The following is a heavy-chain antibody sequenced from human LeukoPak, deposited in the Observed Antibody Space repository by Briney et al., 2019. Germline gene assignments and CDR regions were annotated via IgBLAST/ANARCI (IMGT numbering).Heavy chain of an antibody. D-gene: IGHD6-13*01. Sequence: GGSLRLSCAASGFTFSSYGMHWVRQAPGKGLEWVAVIWYDESNKYYADSVKGRFTISRDNSKNTLYLQMNSLRAEDTAVYYCARDPYSSSGGGFDYWGQGTLVTVSS. CDR3: ARDPYSSSGGGFDY. J-gene: IGHJ4*02. CDR2: IWYDESNK. V-gene: IGHV3-33*01. CDR1: GFTFSSYG.